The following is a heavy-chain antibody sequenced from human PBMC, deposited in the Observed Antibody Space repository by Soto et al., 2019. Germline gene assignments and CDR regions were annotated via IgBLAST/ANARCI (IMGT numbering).Heavy chain of an antibody. V-gene: IGHV3-33*01. Sequence: QVQLVESGGGVVQPGRSLRLSCAASGFTFSSYGMHWVRQAPCKGLEWVAVIWYDGSNKYYADSVKGRFTISRDNSKNTLYLQMNSLRAEDTAVYYCARDGDSGALFDYWGQGTLVTVSS. D-gene: IGHD2-15*01. CDR2: IWYDGSNK. J-gene: IGHJ4*02. CDR1: GFTFSSYG. CDR3: ARDGDSGALFDY.